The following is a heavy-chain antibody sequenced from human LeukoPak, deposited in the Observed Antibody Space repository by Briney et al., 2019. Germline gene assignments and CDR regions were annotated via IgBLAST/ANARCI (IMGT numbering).Heavy chain of an antibody. CDR1: GYMFTGYY. CDR3: ARHKDYYYSYMDV. J-gene: IGHJ6*03. Sequence: GASVKVSCKASGYMFTGYYIHWVRQAPGQGLEWMGCINPNSGGTNYAQKFQGRVTMTRDTSISTAYMELSRLRSDDTAVYYCARHKDYYYSYMDVWGKGTTVTISS. V-gene: IGHV1-2*02. CDR2: INPNSGGT.